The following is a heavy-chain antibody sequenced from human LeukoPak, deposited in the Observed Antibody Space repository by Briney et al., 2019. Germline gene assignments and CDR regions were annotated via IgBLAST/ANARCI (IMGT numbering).Heavy chain of an antibody. CDR3: ARGRSSWY. CDR2: INHSGST. CDR1: GGSFSGYY. D-gene: IGHD6-13*01. J-gene: IGHJ4*02. V-gene: IGHV4-34*01. Sequence: PSETLSLTCAVYGGSFSGYYWSWIRQPPGKGLEWIGEINHSGSTNYNPSLKSRVTISVDTSKNQFSLKLSSVTAADTAVYYCARGRSSWYWGQGTLVTVSS.